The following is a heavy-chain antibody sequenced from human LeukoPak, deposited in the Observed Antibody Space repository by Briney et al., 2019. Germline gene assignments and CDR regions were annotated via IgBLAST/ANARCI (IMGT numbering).Heavy chain of an antibody. Sequence: GGSLRLSCETSGFTSSKYSMNWVRQAPGKGLEWVSYIGSSSSTIHYADSVKGRFTFSRDNAKNSLYLQMNSLTAEDTAVYYCARDLSQDFLSGYLDAFDLWGQGTMVTVSS. J-gene: IGHJ3*01. CDR1: GFTSSKYS. CDR3: ARDLSQDFLSGYLDAFDL. V-gene: IGHV3-48*01. D-gene: IGHD3-3*01. CDR2: IGSSSSTI.